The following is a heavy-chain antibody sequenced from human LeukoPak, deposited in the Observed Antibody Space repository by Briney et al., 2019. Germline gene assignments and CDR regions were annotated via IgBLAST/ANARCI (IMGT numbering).Heavy chain of an antibody. V-gene: IGHV3-7*01. J-gene: IGHJ4*02. CDR2: IKQDDSEK. CDR1: GFTFSSYW. D-gene: IGHD1-26*01. CDR3: GRGGAVASY. Sequence: PGGSLRLSCAASGFTFSSYWMSWFRQAPKKGLEWVANIKQDDSEKYYVDSVKGRFTISRDNAKNSVYLQMNSLRVEDTAVYYCGRGGAVASYWGQGTLVTVSS.